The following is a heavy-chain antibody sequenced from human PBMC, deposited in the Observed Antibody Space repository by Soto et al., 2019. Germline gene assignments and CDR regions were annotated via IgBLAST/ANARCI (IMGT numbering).Heavy chain of an antibody. V-gene: IGHV3-7*01. CDR2: IKQDGSEK. J-gene: IGHJ6*02. D-gene: IGHD3-22*01. CDR1: GFTFSSYW. CDR3: ARARWEYYDSGGCYYVDYYYGMDV. Sequence: EVQLVESGGGLVQPGGSLRLSCAASGFTFSSYWMSWVRQAPGKGLEWVANIKQDGSEKYYVDSVKGRFTISRDNAKNTLYLQMNSLRAEDTAVYYCARARWEYYDSGGCYYVDYYYGMDVWGQGGTVSVSS.